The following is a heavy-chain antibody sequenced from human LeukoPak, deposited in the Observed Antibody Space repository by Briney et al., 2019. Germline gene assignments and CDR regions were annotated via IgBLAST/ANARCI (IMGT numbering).Heavy chain of an antibody. CDR3: ARSFGGGIYDSSGPFDY. CDR2: IYYSGST. Sequence: PSGTLSLTCTVSGGSISSGGYYWSWIRQHPGKGLEWIGYIYYSGSTYYNPSLKSRVTISVDTSKNQFSLKLSSVTAADTAVYYCARSFGGGIYDSSGPFDYWGQGTLVTVSS. CDR1: GGSISSGGYY. V-gene: IGHV4-31*03. J-gene: IGHJ4*02. D-gene: IGHD3-22*01.